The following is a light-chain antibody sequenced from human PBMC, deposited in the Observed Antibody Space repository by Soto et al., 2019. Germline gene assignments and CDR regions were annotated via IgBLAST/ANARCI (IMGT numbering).Light chain of an antibody. V-gene: IGKV1-39*01. CDR1: QSISSY. J-gene: IGKJ5*01. CDR3: QQSYSPPQIT. Sequence: DIQTTQSPSSLSASVGDRVTITCRASQSISSYLNWYQQKPGKAPKLLIYAASSLQSGVPSRFSGSGSGTDFTLTISSLQPEDFATYYCQQSYSPPQITFGQGTRLEIK. CDR2: AAS.